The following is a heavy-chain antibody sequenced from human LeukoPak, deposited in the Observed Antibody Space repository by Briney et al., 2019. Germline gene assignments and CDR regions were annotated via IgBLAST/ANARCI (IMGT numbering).Heavy chain of an antibody. J-gene: IGHJ1*01. V-gene: IGHV3-66*01. CDR3: ATIAASDAEYFQH. CDR1: EFTVSTNY. Sequence: PGGSLRLSCAASEFTVSTNYMTWVRQAPGKGLEWVSVINSGGSTYYADSVKGRFTISRDNSKNTLYLEMSSLRAEDTAVYYCATIAASDAEYFQHWGQGTLVTVSS. CDR2: INSGGST. D-gene: IGHD6-6*01.